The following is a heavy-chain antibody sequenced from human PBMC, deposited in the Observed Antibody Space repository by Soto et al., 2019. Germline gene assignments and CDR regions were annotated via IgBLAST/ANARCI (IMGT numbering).Heavy chain of an antibody. CDR2: INHSGST. CDR1: GGSFSGYY. V-gene: IGHV4-34*01. CDR3: ALYGSGSYYDVFDY. D-gene: IGHD3-10*01. Sequence: QVQLQQWGAGLLKPSETLSLTCAVYGGSFSGYYWSWIRQPPGTGLEWIGEINHSGSTNYNPSLKSRFTISVDTSKNQFALKLSSVTAADTAVYYCALYGSGSYYDVFDYWGQGTLVTVSS. J-gene: IGHJ4*02.